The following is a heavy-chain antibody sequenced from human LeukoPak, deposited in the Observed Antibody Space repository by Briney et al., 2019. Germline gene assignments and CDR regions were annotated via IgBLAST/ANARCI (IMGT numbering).Heavy chain of an antibody. D-gene: IGHD6-19*01. Sequence: RTSETLSLTCTVSGGSISSYYWSWIRQPPGKGLEWIGYIYYSGSTNYNPSLKSRVTISVDTSKNQFSLKLSSVTAADTAVYYCASLAVAGMGGWFDPWGQGTLVTVPS. CDR2: IYYSGST. CDR1: GGSISSYY. CDR3: ASLAVAGMGGWFDP. V-gene: IGHV4-59*08. J-gene: IGHJ5*02.